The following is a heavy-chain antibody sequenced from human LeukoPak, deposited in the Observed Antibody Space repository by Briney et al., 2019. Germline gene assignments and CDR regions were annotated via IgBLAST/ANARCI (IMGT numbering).Heavy chain of an antibody. CDR2: ISSSGSTI. D-gene: IGHD3-10*02. V-gene: IGHV3-48*03. CDR1: GFTFSSYE. J-gene: IGHJ6*04. Sequence: GGSLRLSCAASGFTFSSYEMNWVRQAPGKGLEWASYISSSGSTIYYAYSVKGRFTISRDNAKNSLYLQMNSLRAEDTAVYYCAELGITMIGGVWGKGTTVTISS. CDR3: AELGITMIGGV.